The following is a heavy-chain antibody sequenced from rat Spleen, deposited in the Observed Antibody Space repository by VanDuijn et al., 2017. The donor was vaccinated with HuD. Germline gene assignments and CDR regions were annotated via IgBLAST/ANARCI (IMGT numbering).Heavy chain of an antibody. CDR2: IIYDGSST. Sequence: EVQLVESGGGSVQPGRSLKLSCAASGFTFSDYNMAWVRQAPKKGLEWVATIIYDGSSTYYPDTVKGRFTISRDNAQNTLYLQMNSLRSEDTATYYCTRGGAYYYSSSYNWFAYWGQGTLVTVSS. CDR1: GFTFSDYN. J-gene: IGHJ3*01. V-gene: IGHV5S10*01. CDR3: TRGGAYYYSSSYNWFAY. D-gene: IGHD1-2*01.